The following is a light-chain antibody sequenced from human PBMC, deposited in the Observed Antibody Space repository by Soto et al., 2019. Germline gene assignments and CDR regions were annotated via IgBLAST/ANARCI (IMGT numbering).Light chain of an antibody. J-gene: IGKJ2*01. Sequence: AIQMTQSPSSLSASVGDRVTITCRASQDIRDDLGWYQQKQGKAPKLLIFGASSLQSGVPSRFRGSGSGTDFTLTISSLQPEDFATYYCLQDFIYPYTFGQGTKLEIK. V-gene: IGKV1-6*01. CDR3: LQDFIYPYT. CDR2: GAS. CDR1: QDIRDD.